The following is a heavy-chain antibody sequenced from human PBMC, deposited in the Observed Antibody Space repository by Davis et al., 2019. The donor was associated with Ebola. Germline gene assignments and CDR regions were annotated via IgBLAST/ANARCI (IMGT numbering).Heavy chain of an antibody. CDR3: TTDWVVVVPAARNGMDV. V-gene: IGHV3-15*07. Sequence: GGSLRLSCAVSGFTFSNAWLNWIRQAPGKGLEWVGRIKSKTDGGTTDYAAPVKGRLTISRDDSKNTMYLQMNSLNTEDTAVYYCTTDWVVVVPAARNGMDVWGQGTTVTVSS. CDR1: GFTFSNAW. D-gene: IGHD2-2*01. CDR2: IKSKTDGGTT. J-gene: IGHJ6*02.